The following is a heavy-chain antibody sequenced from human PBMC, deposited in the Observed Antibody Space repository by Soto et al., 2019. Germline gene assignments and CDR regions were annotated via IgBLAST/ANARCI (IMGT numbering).Heavy chain of an antibody. J-gene: IGHJ4*02. Sequence: QMQLVESGGGVVEPGRSLRLSCAASGFTFRNFGMHWVRQAPGKGLEWVAVIWFDGTNTYYAESVKGRFIISRDNSRNTLYLQMNSLRAEDTAVYYCAREGSLYVDSVSNCFDYWGQGTLVTVSS. CDR2: IWFDGTNT. D-gene: IGHD4-17*01. CDR3: AREGSLYVDSVSNCFDY. CDR1: GFTFRNFG. V-gene: IGHV3-33*01.